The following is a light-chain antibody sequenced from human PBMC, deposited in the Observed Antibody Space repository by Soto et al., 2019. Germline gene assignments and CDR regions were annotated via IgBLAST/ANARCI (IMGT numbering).Light chain of an antibody. J-gene: IGKJ4*01. CDR3: QQYVTSPLT. V-gene: IGKV3-20*01. Sequence: IGLSQSAATVALSQGERATLSCRASRSVSRNYLAWYQQKPGQAPRLLIYEASSRSTGIPDRFSGSASGTDFTLTISRLEPEDFAVYYCQQYVTSPLTFGGGTKV. CDR2: EAS. CDR1: RSVSRNY.